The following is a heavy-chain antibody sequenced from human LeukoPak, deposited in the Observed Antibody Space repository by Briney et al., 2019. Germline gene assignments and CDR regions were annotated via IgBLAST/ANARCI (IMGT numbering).Heavy chain of an antibody. D-gene: IGHD5-18*01. CDR1: GFTFSSSS. V-gene: IGHV3-48*02. Sequence: GGSLRLSCAASGFTFSSSSMHWVRQAPGRGLEWVSYISSRSNTIYYADSVKGRFTISRDNAKNSLYLQMNSLRDEDTAVYYCARPRVETVMVPDYWGQGTLVTVSS. J-gene: IGHJ4*02. CDR2: ISSRSNTI. CDR3: ARPRVETVMVPDY.